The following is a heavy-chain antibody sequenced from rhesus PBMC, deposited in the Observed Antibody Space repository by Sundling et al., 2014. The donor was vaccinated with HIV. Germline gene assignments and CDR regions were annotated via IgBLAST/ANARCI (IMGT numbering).Heavy chain of an antibody. CDR1: GGSISSNY. D-gene: IGHD2-2*01. CDR3: ARDFVLGTFDS. Sequence: QLQLQESGPGLVKPSETLSVTCAVSGGSISSNYWSWIRQAPGKGLEWIGYIYGSGSSTNYNPSLKSRVTISTDTSKNQFSLKLTSVTAADTAVYYCARDFVLGTFDSWGQGVLVTVSS. V-gene: IGHV4-169*02. CDR2: IYGSGSST. J-gene: IGHJ4*01.